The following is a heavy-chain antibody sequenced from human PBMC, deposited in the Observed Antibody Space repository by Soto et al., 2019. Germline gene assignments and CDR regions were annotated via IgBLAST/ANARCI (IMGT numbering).Heavy chain of an antibody. V-gene: IGHV3-30*09. Sequence: QVHLVESGGGVVQPGRSLRLSCAASGFTFSSFSLHWVRQAPGKGLEWLALISYDGSNKYNADSGKGRFAISRDNSKTTLYLPLNSLRPEDTAVYYCAGTTAVAGTPEFDYWGQGPLVTVSS. CDR1: GFTFSSFS. CDR2: ISYDGSNK. D-gene: IGHD6-19*01. CDR3: AGTTAVAGTPEFDY. J-gene: IGHJ4*02.